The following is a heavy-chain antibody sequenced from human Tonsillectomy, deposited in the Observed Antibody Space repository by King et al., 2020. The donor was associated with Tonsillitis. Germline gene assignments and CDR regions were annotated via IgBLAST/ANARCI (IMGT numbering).Heavy chain of an antibody. CDR2: IYYSGST. D-gene: IGHD3-22*01. V-gene: IGHV4-59*01. CDR3: SRESYYYDSSGYGVYAFDI. J-gene: IGHJ3*02. CDR1: GGSISSYY. Sequence: QLQESGPGLVKPSETLSLTCTVSGGSISSYYWSWIRQPPGKGLEWIGYIYYSGSTNYNPSLKSRVTISVDTSKNQFSLKLSSVTAADTSVYYCSRESYYYDSSGYGVYAFDIWGQVTMVTFAS.